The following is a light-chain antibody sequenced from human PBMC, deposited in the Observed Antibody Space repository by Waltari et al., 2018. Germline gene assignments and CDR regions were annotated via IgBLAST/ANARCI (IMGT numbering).Light chain of an antibody. CDR1: QSLNSR. CDR3: QQETAWSWT. CDR2: DAS. V-gene: IGKV3D-15*02. J-gene: IGKJ1*01. Sequence: EIILMQSPATLSLSPGDRATLSCRASQSLNSRLAWYQQRPGQAPRLLIYDASKSASDIPDRFSGGGSGTDFTLIISSLEPEDVAVYFCQQETAWSWTFGQGTKVEIK.